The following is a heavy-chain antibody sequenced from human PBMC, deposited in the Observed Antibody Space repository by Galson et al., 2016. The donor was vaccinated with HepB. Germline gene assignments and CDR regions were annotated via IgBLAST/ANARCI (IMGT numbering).Heavy chain of an antibody. CDR2: VRWNSGRL. V-gene: IGHV3-9*01. Sequence: SLRLSCAASGFRCDEYAIHWVRQAPGKGLEWVSGVRWNSGRLGYADSVKGRFTISRDNAKNSLYLQMNSLRAEDTALYYCVKDKTSGYSSGWYYFDYWGQGTLVTVFS. CDR1: GFRCDEYA. CDR3: VKDKTSGYSSGWYYFDY. D-gene: IGHD6-19*01. J-gene: IGHJ4*02.